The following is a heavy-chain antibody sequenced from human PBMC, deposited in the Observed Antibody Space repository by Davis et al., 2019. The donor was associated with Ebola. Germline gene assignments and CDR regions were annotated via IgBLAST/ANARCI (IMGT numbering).Heavy chain of an antibody. CDR3: TTTTTASDY. D-gene: IGHD4-11*01. CDR1: GFTFSSYA. Sequence: GGSLRLSCAASGFTFSSYAMHWVRQAPGKGLEWVAVISYDGSNKYYADSVKGRFTISRDDSKNTAYLQMNSLKTEDTAVYYCTTTTTASDYWGQGTLVTVSS. V-gene: IGHV3-30-3*01. CDR2: ISYDGSNK. J-gene: IGHJ4*02.